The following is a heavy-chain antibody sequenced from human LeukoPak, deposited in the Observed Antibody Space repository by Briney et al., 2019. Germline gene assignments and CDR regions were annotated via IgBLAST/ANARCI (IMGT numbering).Heavy chain of an antibody. CDR2: INPNSGGT. CDR3: AGGYCSSTSCPHTTQHYYYGMDV. V-gene: IGHV1-2*02. J-gene: IGHJ6*02. Sequence: ASVKVSCKASGYTFTGYYMHWVRQAPGQGLEWMGWINPNSGGTNYAQKFQGRVTMTRDTSISTAYMELSRLRSDDTAVYYYAGGYCSSTSCPHTTQHYYYGMDVWGQGTTVTVSS. D-gene: IGHD2-2*01. CDR1: GYTFTGYY.